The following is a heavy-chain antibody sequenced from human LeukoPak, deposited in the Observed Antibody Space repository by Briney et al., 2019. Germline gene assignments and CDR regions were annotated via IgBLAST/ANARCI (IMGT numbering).Heavy chain of an antibody. D-gene: IGHD3-9*01. CDR2: VSDSGST. J-gene: IGHJ4*02. CDR3: ARESPLRYFFDQ. V-gene: IGHV4-59*01. CDR1: GGAIGRSY. Sequence: TSDTLSLTCTVSGGAIGRSYWTWIRQPPGKGLEWIGYVSDSGSTNYNPSLKSRVTISIDTSKNRVSLKLTYVTAADTAVYFCARESPLRYFFDQWGQGTLVSVSS.